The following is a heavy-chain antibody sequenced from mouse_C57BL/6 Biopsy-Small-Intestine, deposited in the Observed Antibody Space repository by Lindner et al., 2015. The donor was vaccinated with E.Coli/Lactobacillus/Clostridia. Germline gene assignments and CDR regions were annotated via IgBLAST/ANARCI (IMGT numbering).Heavy chain of an antibody. V-gene: IGHV3-8*01. Sequence: LQESGTWPGQNLLRLLSLTCSVTGYSITSDYWNWIRKFPGNKLEYMGYISYSGSTYYNPSLKSRISITRDTSKNQYYLQLNSVTTEDTATYYCARGDGYFDYWGQGTTLTVSS. J-gene: IGHJ2*01. D-gene: IGHD2-3*01. CDR3: ARGDGYFDY. CDR2: ISYSGST. CDR1: GYSITSDY.